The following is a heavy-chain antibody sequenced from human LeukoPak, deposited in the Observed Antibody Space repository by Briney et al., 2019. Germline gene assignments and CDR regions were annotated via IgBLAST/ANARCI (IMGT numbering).Heavy chain of an antibody. CDR2: ISSSSSYI. V-gene: IGHV3-21*01. CDR3: ARDGCSSTSCYSVY. J-gene: IGHJ4*02. Sequence: PGGSLRLSCAASGFTFSSYSMNWVRQAPGKALEWVSSISSSSSYIYYADSVKGRFTISRDNAKNSLYLQMNSLRAEDTAVYYCARDGCSSTSCYSVYWGQGTLVTVSS. D-gene: IGHD2-2*01. CDR1: GFTFSSYS.